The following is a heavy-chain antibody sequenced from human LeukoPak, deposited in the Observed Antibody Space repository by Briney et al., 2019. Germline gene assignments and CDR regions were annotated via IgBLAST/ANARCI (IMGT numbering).Heavy chain of an antibody. CDR1: GFTFSDYY. V-gene: IGHV3-66*01. D-gene: IGHD3/OR15-3a*01. Sequence: GGSLRLSCAASGFTFSDYYMSWIRQAPGKGLEGVSVIYSGGSTYYADSVKGRFTISRDNSKNTLYLQINSLRAEDTAVYYCAREYRARTGSLDYWGQGTLVTVSS. CDR3: AREYRARTGSLDY. J-gene: IGHJ4*02. CDR2: IYSGGST.